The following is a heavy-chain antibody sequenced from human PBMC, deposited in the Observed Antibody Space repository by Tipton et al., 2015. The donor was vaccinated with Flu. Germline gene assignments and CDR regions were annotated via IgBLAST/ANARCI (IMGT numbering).Heavy chain of an antibody. D-gene: IGHD1-26*01. Sequence: TLSLTCAVYGGSFSGYYWSWIRQPPGKGLEWIGEINHSGSTNYNPSLKSRVTISVDTSKNQFSLKLSSVTAADTAVYYCARGPESIVGATGGWLDPWGQGTLVRVSS. V-gene: IGHV4-34*01. CDR3: ARGPESIVGATGGWLDP. J-gene: IGHJ5*02. CDR2: INHSGST. CDR1: GGSFSGYY.